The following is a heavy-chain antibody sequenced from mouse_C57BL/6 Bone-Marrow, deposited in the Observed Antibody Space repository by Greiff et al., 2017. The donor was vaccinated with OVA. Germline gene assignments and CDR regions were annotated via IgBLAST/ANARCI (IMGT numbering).Heavy chain of an antibody. CDR1: GYAFTNYL. CDR3: AIDSSGRGDY. D-gene: IGHD3-2*02. J-gene: IGHJ4*01. Sequence: LQQSGAELVRPGTSVKVSCKASGYAFTNYLIEWVKQRPGQGLEWIGVINPGSGGTNYNEKFKGKATLTADKSSSTAYMQLSSLTSEDSAVYFCAIDSSGRGDYWGQGTSVTVSS. V-gene: IGHV1-54*01. CDR2: INPGSGGT.